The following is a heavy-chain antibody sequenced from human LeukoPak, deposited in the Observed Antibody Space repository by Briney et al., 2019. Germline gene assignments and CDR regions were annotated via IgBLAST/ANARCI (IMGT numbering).Heavy chain of an antibody. V-gene: IGHV3-11*01. Sequence: GGSLRLSCAASGFTFSNYYMSWIRQAPGKGLEWVSNISSSGSTIYYEDSVKGRFTISRDNAKNSLYLQMNSLRAEDTAVYYCAREDCSGGSCSPDYWGQGTLVTVSS. J-gene: IGHJ4*02. CDR2: ISSSGSTI. CDR3: AREDCSGGSCSPDY. CDR1: GFTFSNYY. D-gene: IGHD2-15*01.